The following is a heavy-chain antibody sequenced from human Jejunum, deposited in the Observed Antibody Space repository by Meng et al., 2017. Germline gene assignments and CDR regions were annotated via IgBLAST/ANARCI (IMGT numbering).Heavy chain of an antibody. CDR1: GFTFSAYA. CDR2: IIESGGTA. V-gene: IGHV3-23*01. D-gene: IGHD5-18*01. J-gene: IGHJ5*02. Sequence: ESLGLSCAASGFTFSAYAMSCARQAPGKGLEWVSAIIESGGTATYADSVRGRFTISRDNSKDRLYLQLNNLRVEDTAVYYCRGYSYASWGQGTLVTVSS. CDR3: RGYSYAS.